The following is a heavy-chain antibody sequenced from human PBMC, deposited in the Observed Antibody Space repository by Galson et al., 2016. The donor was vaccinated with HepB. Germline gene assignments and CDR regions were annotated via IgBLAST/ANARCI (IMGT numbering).Heavy chain of an antibody. Sequence: SLRLSCAASTFTFRSYAMNWVRRAPGKGLEWVSSISSRSSYIYHADSVKGRFTISRDNAKNSLYLQMNSLRAEDTAVYYCARAFSRESGFDYWGQGTLVTVSS. V-gene: IGHV3-21*01. CDR1: TFTFRSYA. CDR3: ARAFSRESGFDY. D-gene: IGHD3-10*01. J-gene: IGHJ4*02. CDR2: ISSRSSYI.